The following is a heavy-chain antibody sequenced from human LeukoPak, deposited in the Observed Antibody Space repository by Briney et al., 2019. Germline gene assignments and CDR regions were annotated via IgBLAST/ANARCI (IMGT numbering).Heavy chain of an antibody. V-gene: IGHV4-39*07. Sequence: SETLSLTCTVSGGSISSSSYYWGWIRQPPGKGLEWIGSIYYSGSTYYNPSLKSRVTMSVDTSKNQFSLRLSSVPAANTAGDYGARGGHISMVRGVTTAGGQGSLVTVSS. D-gene: IGHD3-10*01. CDR2: IYYSGST. CDR1: GGSISSSSYY. J-gene: IGHJ4*02. CDR3: ARGGHISMVRGVTTA.